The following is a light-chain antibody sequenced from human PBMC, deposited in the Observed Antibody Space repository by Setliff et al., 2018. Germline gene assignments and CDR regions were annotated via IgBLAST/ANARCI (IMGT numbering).Light chain of an antibody. J-gene: IGLJ2*01. CDR2: DVN. CDR3: SSYTTTSTVV. CDR1: SSDIGGYNY. V-gene: IGLV2-14*01. Sequence: QSALAQPASVSGSPGQSITISCTGSSSDIGGYNYVSWYQQHPGKAPKLVIYDVNERPSGVSNRFSGSKSGNTASLTISGLQAEDEADYYCSSYTTTSTVVIGGGTK.